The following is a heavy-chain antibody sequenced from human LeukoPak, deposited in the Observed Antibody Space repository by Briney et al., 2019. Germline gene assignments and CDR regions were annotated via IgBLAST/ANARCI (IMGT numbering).Heavy chain of an antibody. V-gene: IGHV3-48*01. CDR2: ISSSSSTI. CDR3: ASTVTYGD. J-gene: IGHJ4*02. Sequence: GGSLRLSCAASGFTFSSYSMNWVRQAPGKGLEWVSYISSSSSTIYYADSVKGRFTISRDNAKNSLYLQMNSLRAEDTAVYYCASTVTYGDWGQGTLVTVSS. D-gene: IGHD4-17*01. CDR1: GFTFSSYS.